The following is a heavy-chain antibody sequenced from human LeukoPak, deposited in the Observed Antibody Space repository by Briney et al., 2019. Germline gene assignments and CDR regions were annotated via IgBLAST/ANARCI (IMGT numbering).Heavy chain of an antibody. Sequence: GGSLRLSCAASGFTFSRYAMNWVRQAPGKGLEWVSTIGGSGGNTYYADSVKGRLTISRDNSKNTLYLQMNSLRAEDTAVYYCAKDLDYAVYYYGMDVWGQGTTVTVSS. V-gene: IGHV3-23*01. CDR1: GFTFSRYA. D-gene: IGHD4-17*01. J-gene: IGHJ6*02. CDR2: IGGSGGNT. CDR3: AKDLDYAVYYYGMDV.